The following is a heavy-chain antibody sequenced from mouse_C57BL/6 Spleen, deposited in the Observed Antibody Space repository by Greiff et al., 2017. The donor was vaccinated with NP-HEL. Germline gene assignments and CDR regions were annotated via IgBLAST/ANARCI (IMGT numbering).Heavy chain of an antibody. V-gene: IGHV1-81*01. CDR2: IYPRSGNT. CDR1: GYTFTSYG. CDR3: ARGADGFAY. Sequence: QVQLQQSGAELARPGASVKLSCKASGYTFTSYGISWVKQRTGQGLEWIGEIYPRSGNTYYNEKLKGKATLTADKSSSTAYMELRSLTSEDSAVYFCARGADGFAYWGQGTLVTVSA. J-gene: IGHJ3*01.